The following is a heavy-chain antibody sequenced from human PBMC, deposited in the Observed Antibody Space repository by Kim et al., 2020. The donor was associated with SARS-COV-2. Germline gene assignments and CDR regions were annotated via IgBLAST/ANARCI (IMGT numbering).Heavy chain of an antibody. D-gene: IGHD6-13*01. CDR3: ARGVFTFDH. J-gene: IGHJ5*02. CDR2: IKQDGSEK. CDR1: DFTFKNYW. Sequence: GGSLRLSCAASDFTFKNYWMSWVRQAPGKGLEWVANIKQDGSEKHYVDSVKGRFTISRDNAKNSLYLQMNSLRAEDTAVYYCARGVFTFDHWGQGVLVP. V-gene: IGHV3-7*03.